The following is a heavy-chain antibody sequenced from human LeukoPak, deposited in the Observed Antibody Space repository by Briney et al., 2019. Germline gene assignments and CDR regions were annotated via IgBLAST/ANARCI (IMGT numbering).Heavy chain of an antibody. CDR2: INPNSGGT. CDR1: GYTFTGYY. Sequence: ASVKVSCKASGYTFTGYYMHWVRQAPGQGLEWMGWINPNSGGTNYAQKFQGRVTMTRDTSISTAYMELSRLRSDDTAVYYCARDSAWLPDDAFDIWSQGTMVTVSS. J-gene: IGHJ3*02. D-gene: IGHD5-12*01. V-gene: IGHV1-2*02. CDR3: ARDSAWLPDDAFDI.